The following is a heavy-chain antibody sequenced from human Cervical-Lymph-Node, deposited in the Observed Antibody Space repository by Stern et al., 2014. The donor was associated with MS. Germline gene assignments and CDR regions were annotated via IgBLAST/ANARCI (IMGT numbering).Heavy chain of an antibody. V-gene: IGHV1-46*01. J-gene: IGHJ6*02. CDR3: ARGVREFYGMDV. CDR2: INPSGGST. CDR1: GYTFTPYF. Sequence: VQLVQSGAEVKKPGASVKVSCKASGYTFTPYFMHWVRQAPGQGPEWMGIINPSGGSTNYAEKFQGTVTMTRDTSTSTVYMELSSLRSEDTAVYYCARGVREFYGMDVWGQGTTVTVSS. D-gene: IGHD5-24*01.